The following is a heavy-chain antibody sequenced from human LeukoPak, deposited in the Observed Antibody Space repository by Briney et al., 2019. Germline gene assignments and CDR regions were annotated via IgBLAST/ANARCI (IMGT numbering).Heavy chain of an antibody. Sequence: SETLSLTCTVSGGSISSSSYYWGWIRQPPGKGLEWIGSIYYSGSTYYNPSLKSRVSISVDTSKNQFSLKLSSVTAADTAVYYCAREEKQWLVIPNWFDPWGQGTLVTVSS. J-gene: IGHJ5*02. CDR1: GGSISSSSYY. D-gene: IGHD6-19*01. CDR3: AREEKQWLVIPNWFDP. V-gene: IGHV4-39*07. CDR2: IYYSGST.